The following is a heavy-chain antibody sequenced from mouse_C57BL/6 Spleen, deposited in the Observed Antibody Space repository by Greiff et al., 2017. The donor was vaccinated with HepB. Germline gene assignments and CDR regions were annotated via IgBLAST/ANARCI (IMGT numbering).Heavy chain of an antibody. D-gene: IGHD2-2*01. CDR3: AREVYGYDRRFDY. Sequence: QVQLQQSGAELVRPGASVKLSCKASGYTFTDYYINWVKQRPGQGLEWIARIYPGSGNTYYNEKFKGKATLTAEKSSSTAYMQLSSLTSEDSAVYFCAREVYGYDRRFDYWGQGTTLTVSS. V-gene: IGHV1-76*01. J-gene: IGHJ2*01. CDR1: GYTFTDYY. CDR2: IYPGSGNT.